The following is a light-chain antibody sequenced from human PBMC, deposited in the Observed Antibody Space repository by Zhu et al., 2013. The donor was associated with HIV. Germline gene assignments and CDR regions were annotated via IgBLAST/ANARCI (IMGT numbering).Light chain of an antibody. CDR3: QQYDDLPRT. CDR2: GAS. J-gene: IGKJ4*01. Sequence: EIVLTQSPATLSLSPGERATLSCRASQSVSSNLVWYQQRPGRAPRLLTFGASSRATGIPDRFSGSGSGTDFTLTVSSLEPEDSAVYYCQQYDDLPRTFGGGTKVEIK. CDR1: QSVSSN. V-gene: IGKV3-20*01.